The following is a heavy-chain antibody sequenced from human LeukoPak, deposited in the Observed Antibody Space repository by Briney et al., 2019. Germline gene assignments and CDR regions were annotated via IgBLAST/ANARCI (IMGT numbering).Heavy chain of an antibody. D-gene: IGHD6-6*01. CDR3: ARGRVAARPNYYYYMDV. CDR2: INWNGGST. CDR1: GFTFYDYG. Sequence: GGSLRLSCAASGFTFYDYGMSWVRQAPGKGLEWVSGINWNGGSTGYADSVKGRFTISRDNAKNSLYLQMNSLRAEDTALYYCARGRVAARPNYYYYMDVWGKGTTVTVSS. V-gene: IGHV3-20*04. J-gene: IGHJ6*03.